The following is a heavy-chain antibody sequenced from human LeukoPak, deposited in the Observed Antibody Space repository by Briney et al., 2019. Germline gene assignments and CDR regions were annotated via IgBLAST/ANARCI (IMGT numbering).Heavy chain of an antibody. D-gene: IGHD5-18*01. CDR1: GFTFSSYA. V-gene: IGHV3-23*01. Sequence: GGSLRLSCAASGFTFSSYAMTWVRQAPGKGLEWVSAIGGSGAGTYYADSVKGRFTISRDNSKSTLYLQMNSLRVEDTAVYYCAQNGGASYGTGHFDYRGQGTLVTVSS. CDR3: AQNGGASYGTGHFDY. J-gene: IGHJ4*02. CDR2: IGGSGAGT.